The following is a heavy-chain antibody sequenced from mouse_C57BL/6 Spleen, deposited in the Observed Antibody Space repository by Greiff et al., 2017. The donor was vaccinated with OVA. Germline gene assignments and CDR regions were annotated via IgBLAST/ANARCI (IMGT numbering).Heavy chain of an antibody. CDR3: ARERYFDY. Sequence: ESGPGLVKPSQSLSLTCSVTGYSITSGYYWNWIRQFPGNKLEWMGYISYDGSNNYNPSLKNRISITRDTSKNQFFLKLNSVTTEDTATYYCARERYFDYWGQGTTLTVSS. V-gene: IGHV3-6*01. CDR1: GYSITSGYY. CDR2: ISYDGSN. J-gene: IGHJ2*01.